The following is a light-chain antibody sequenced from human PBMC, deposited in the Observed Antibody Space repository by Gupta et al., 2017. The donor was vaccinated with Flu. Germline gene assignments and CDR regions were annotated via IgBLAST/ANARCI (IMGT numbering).Light chain of an antibody. CDR2: KKS. CDR1: QSISSL. V-gene: IGKV1-5*03. Sequence: IQMTQFPSTLSASVVDRVTITCRASQSISSLLAWDQQKPGKAPKILSYKKSSLKSGVRRRFGGSXSVTEFXHSYDSMQPDDSETNDSQFQDTFGXGTMLEIK. CDR3: QFQDT. J-gene: IGKJ2*01.